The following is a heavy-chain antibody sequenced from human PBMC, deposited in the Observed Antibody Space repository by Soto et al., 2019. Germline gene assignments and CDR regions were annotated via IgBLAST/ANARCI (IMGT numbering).Heavy chain of an antibody. CDR2: IYYSGST. CDR1: GGSSIDSGSFY. Sequence: QVQMQESGPGLVKPSQTLYLTCSVSGGSSIDSGSFYWHWIRQHPGKGLEWIGYIYYSGSTYYNRSLKSRATISLDTSKNQFSLKLTSVTAAYTAIYYCARGEVVASNWFDPWGKGTLVTVSS. CDR3: ARGEVVASNWFDP. D-gene: IGHD2-15*01. V-gene: IGHV4-31*03. J-gene: IGHJ5*02.